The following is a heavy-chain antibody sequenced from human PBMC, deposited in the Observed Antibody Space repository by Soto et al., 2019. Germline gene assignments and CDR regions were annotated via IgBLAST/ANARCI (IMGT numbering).Heavy chain of an antibody. CDR3: ASDPAGVCIPTTCFFFYGMDV. Sequence: QVQLVESGGGVVQPGRSLRLSCAASGFTFSSYAMHWVRQAPGKGLEWVAVINCDGSHKHYADSVKGRFTISRDNSKNTLFVHMTSLRPDAPSVYYCASDPAGVCIPTTCFFFYGMDVWGQGTTVTVSS. CDR1: GFTFSSYA. J-gene: IGHJ6*02. CDR2: INCDGSHK. D-gene: IGHD2-2*01. V-gene: IGHV3-33*01.